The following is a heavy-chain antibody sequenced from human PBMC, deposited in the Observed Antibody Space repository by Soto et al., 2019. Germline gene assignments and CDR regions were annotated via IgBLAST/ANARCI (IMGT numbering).Heavy chain of an antibody. CDR1: GFTFDDYA. CDR2: ISWNSGSI. V-gene: IGHV3-9*01. J-gene: IGHJ4*02. Sequence: DVQLVESGGNLVQPGRSLRLSCAASGFTFDDYAMHWVRQAPGKGLEWVSSISWNSGSIGYADSVKGRFTISRDNAKNSLYLQMNSLRAEDTALYYCAKGPRDYYGAGSYYDYWGQGTLVTVSS. D-gene: IGHD3-10*01. CDR3: AKGPRDYYGAGSYYDY.